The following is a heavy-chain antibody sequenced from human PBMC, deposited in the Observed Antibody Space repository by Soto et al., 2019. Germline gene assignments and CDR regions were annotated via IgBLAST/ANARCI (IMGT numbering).Heavy chain of an antibody. CDR1: GGSISSGGYY. CDR2: IHYSGST. V-gene: IGHV4-31*03. Sequence: SETLSLTCTVSGGSISSGGYYWSWIRQHPGKGLEWIGYIHYSGSTYYNPSLKSRVTISVDTSKNQFSLKLSSVTAADTAVYYCASLPDYYDSTGHYGMDVWGQGXTVTVYS. CDR3: ASLPDYYDSTGHYGMDV. D-gene: IGHD3-22*01. J-gene: IGHJ6*02.